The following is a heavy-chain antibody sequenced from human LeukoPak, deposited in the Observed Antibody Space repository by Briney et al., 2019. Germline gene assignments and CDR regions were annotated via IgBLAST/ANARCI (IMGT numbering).Heavy chain of an antibody. J-gene: IGHJ4*02. CDR1: GGSISSGGYY. D-gene: IGHD4-17*01. CDR2: IYYSGST. Sequence: PSQTLSLTCTVSGGSISSGGYYWSWIRQHPGKGLEWIGYIYYSGSTYYNPSLKSRVTISVDTSKNQFSLKLSSVTAADTAVYYCARNDWTATVTHGGYFDYWGQGTLVTVSS. V-gene: IGHV4-31*03. CDR3: ARNDWTATVTHGGYFDY.